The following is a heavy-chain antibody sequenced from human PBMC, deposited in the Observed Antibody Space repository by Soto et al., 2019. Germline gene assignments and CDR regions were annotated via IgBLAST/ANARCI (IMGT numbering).Heavy chain of an antibody. CDR3: ARGRGAYYDFWSGYYTRWFDP. V-gene: IGHV4-34*01. D-gene: IGHD3-3*01. Sequence: LETLSLTCAVYGGSFSGYYWSWIRQPPGKGLEWIGEINHSGSTNYNPSLKSRVTISVDTSKNQFSLKLSSVTAADTAVYYCARGRGAYYDFWSGYYTRWFDPWGQGTLVTVSS. J-gene: IGHJ5*02. CDR2: INHSGST. CDR1: GGSFSGYY.